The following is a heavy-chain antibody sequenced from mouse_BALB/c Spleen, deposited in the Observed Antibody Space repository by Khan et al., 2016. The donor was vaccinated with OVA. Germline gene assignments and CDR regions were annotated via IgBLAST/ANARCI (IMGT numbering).Heavy chain of an antibody. V-gene: IGHV1-77*01. CDR2: ISPGSGDT. Sequence: QVQLQQSGAELARPGASVKLSCKASGYTFTDYYINWVKLRTGQGLEWIGEISPGSGDTYYNERFTGKATLTADKSSSTAYMQLSSLTSEASAVYFCARRNYFGYTFAYWGQGTLVTVSA. J-gene: IGHJ3*01. CDR1: GYTFTDYY. CDR3: ARRNYFGYTFAY. D-gene: IGHD1-2*01.